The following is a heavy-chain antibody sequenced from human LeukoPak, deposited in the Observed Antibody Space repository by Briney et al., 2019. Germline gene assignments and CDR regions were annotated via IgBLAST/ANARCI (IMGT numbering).Heavy chain of an antibody. CDR2: FDTEDAEK. J-gene: IGHJ3*02. CDR1: GYALSELS. Sequence: GASVKVSCKVSGYALSELSMHWVRQAPGEGLEWMGGFDTEDAEKMYAQKFQGRVTMTEDTSTDTAYMELSSLRSEDTAVYCCATWDISGAYRAFHIWGQGTVVTVSS. V-gene: IGHV1-24*01. D-gene: IGHD1-26*01. CDR3: ATWDISGAYRAFHI.